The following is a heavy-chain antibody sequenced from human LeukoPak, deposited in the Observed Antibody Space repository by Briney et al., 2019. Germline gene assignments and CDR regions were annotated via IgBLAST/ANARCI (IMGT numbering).Heavy chain of an antibody. V-gene: IGHV5-51*01. CDR2: IYPGDSDT. J-gene: IGHJ4*02. Sequence: GESLKISCQGSGYSFTSYWIGWVRQMPGKGLEWVGIIYPGDSDTRYSPSVQGQVTISADKSISTAYLQWSSLKASDTAMYYCARPYSSGWYYFDYWGQGTLVTVSS. CDR3: ARPYSSGWYYFDY. CDR1: GYSFTSYW. D-gene: IGHD6-19*01.